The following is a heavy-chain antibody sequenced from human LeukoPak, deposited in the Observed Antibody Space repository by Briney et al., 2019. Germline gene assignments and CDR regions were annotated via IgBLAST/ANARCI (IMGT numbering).Heavy chain of an antibody. J-gene: IGHJ4*02. CDR3: ARAGDYGGNSGGLGYFDY. V-gene: IGHV3-33*08. Sequence: GGSLRLSCAASGFTFNNYSVNWVRQAPGKGLEWVAVIWYDGSNKYYADSVKGRFTISRDNSKNTLYLQMNSLRAEDTAVYYCARAGDYGGNSGGLGYFDYWGQGTLVTVSS. CDR1: GFTFNNYS. D-gene: IGHD4-23*01. CDR2: IWYDGSNK.